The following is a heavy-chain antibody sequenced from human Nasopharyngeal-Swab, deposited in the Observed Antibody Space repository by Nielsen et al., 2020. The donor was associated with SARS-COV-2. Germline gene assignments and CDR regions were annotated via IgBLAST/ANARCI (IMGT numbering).Heavy chain of an antibody. V-gene: IGHV4-34*01. CDR2: INHSGST. Sequence: WIRQPPGKGLDWIGEINHSGSTKYNPSLKSRVNISVDTSKNQFSLEVSSVTAADTAVYYCARGGYYCGSTSCYYYSGYYYGMDVWGQGTTVTVSS. D-gene: IGHD2-2*01. CDR3: ARGGYYCGSTSCYYYSGYYYGMDV. J-gene: IGHJ6*02.